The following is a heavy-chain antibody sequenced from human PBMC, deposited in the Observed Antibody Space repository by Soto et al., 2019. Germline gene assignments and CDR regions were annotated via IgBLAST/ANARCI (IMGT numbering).Heavy chain of an antibody. CDR1: GGSMSGYH. CDR3: ARGTFSAGEYHYFEH. CDR2: VFYSGNT. V-gene: IGHV4-59*01. Sequence: SETLSLTCTVSGGSMSGYHWNWIRQPPGKGLEWIGHVFYSGNTNYNPSLKSRVTILVDSSKNQLSLQLTSVTAPDTALYFFARGTFSAGEYHYFEHCSQRALVTGSS. J-gene: IGHJ4*02. D-gene: IGHD2-8*02.